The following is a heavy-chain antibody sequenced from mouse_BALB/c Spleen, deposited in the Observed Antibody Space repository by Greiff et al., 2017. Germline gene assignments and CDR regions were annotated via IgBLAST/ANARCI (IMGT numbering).Heavy chain of an antibody. CDR3: ARDNDYDGYAMDY. CDR2: IRNKANGYTT. CDR1: GFTFTDYY. J-gene: IGHJ4*01. D-gene: IGHD2-4*01. Sequence: DVKLVESGGGLVQPGGSLRLSCATSGFTFTDYYMSWVRQPPGKALEWLGFIRNKANGYTTEYSASVKGRFTISRDNSQSILYLQMNTLRAEDSATYYCARDNDYDGYAMDYWGQGTSVTVSS. V-gene: IGHV7-3*02.